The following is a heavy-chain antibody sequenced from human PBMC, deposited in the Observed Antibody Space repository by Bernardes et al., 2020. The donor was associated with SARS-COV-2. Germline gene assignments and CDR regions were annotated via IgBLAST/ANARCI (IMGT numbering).Heavy chain of an antibody. CDR2: ITPDGGGT. CDR3: MRDGLTGNGFDV. J-gene: IGHJ3*01. D-gene: IGHD3-16*01. CDR1: GYTLTGNY. Sequence: ASVKVSCKAAGYTLTGNYIHWVRQAPGQGLEWMGWITPDGGGTRYEQKFQGRVTMTRDTSISTVYMELSRLIFDDTAVYYCMRDGLTGNGFDVWGKGRKINVS. V-gene: IGHV1-2*02.